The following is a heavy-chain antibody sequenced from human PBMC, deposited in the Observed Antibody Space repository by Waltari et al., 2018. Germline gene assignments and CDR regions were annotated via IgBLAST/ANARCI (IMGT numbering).Heavy chain of an antibody. V-gene: IGHV4-38-2*01. Sequence: QVQLQESGPGLVKPSETLSLTCAVSGYSISSGYYWGWIRQPPGKGLEWIGSIYHSGSTYYNPSLKSRVTISVDTSKNQFSLKLSSVTAADTAVYYCARRGISYYDFWSGYGYAFDIWGQGTMVTVSS. CDR2: IYHSGST. CDR3: ARRGISYYDFWSGYGYAFDI. CDR1: GYSISSGYY. J-gene: IGHJ3*02. D-gene: IGHD3-3*01.